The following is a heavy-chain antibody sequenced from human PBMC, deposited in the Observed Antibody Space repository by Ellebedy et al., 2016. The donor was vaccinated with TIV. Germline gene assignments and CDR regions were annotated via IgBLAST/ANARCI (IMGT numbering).Heavy chain of an antibody. CDR2: IKYVGSEK. CDR1: GFSINTFY. J-gene: IGHJ4*02. Sequence: PGGSLRLSCAASGFSINTFYMSWVRQAPGEGLEWVATIKYVGSEKYYLDSVRGRFTISRDNANNSVSLQMNSLRAEDTARYYCARGGYTYGYYIYWGQGTLVTVSS. CDR3: ARGGYTYGYYIY. D-gene: IGHD5-18*01. V-gene: IGHV3-7*01.